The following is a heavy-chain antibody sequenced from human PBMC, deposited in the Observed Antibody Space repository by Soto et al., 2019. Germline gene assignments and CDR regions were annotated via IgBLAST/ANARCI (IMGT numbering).Heavy chain of an antibody. V-gene: IGHV1-69*13. Sequence: SVKLCCKASGGTFSSYAISWVRQAPGQGLEWMGGIIPIFGTANYAQKFQGRVTITADESTSTAYMELSSLRSEDTAVYYCARAAVIGTDWYFDLWCRGLLVTVSA. CDR2: IIPIFGTA. J-gene: IGHJ2*01. CDR3: ARAAVIGTDWYFDL. D-gene: IGHD3-22*01. CDR1: GGTFSSYA.